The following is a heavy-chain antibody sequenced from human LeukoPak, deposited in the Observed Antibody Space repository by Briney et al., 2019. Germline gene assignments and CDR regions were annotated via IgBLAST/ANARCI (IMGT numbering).Heavy chain of an antibody. CDR1: GYIFTSYG. Sequence: GASVKVSCKASGYIFTSYGISWVRQAPGQGLEWMGWISVYNGNTNYPQRLQGRVTMTTDTSTTTAYMELRSLRSDDTAVYYCARGSRGYSGYYSYWGQGTLVTVSS. J-gene: IGHJ4*02. V-gene: IGHV1-18*01. CDR2: ISVYNGNT. D-gene: IGHD5-12*01. CDR3: ARGSRGYSGYYSY.